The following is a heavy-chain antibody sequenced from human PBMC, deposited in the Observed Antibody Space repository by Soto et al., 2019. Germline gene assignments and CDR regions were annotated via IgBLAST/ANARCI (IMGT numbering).Heavy chain of an antibody. J-gene: IGHJ5*02. D-gene: IGHD2-21*01. V-gene: IGHV1-69*01. Sequence: QVQLVQSGAEVKKPGSSVKVSCKASGGTLRSYSISWVRQAPGQGLEWMGGIIPIFGTANDAQKFQGRVTIIADESTSTANMELTNLESADTAVYYCARSRLGGNLTSYNWFDPWGQGTLVTVSS. CDR2: IIPIFGTA. CDR1: GGTLRSYS. CDR3: ARSRLGGNLTSYNWFDP.